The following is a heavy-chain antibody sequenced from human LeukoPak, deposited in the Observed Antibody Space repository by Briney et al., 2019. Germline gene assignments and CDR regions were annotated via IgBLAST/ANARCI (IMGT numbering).Heavy chain of an antibody. CDR2: ISDDGTFT. V-gene: IGHV3-30-3*01. D-gene: IGHD1-14*01. CDR1: GFTFSRYA. Sequence: GGSLRLSCAASGFTFSRYAMHWVRQAPGKGLEWVAVISDDGTFTLYGDSVRGRFTISRDSSKNTLYLQMNSLRPEDTAVYYCARDPYRDAPDYFDYWGQGTLVTVSS. J-gene: IGHJ4*02. CDR3: ARDPYRDAPDYFDY.